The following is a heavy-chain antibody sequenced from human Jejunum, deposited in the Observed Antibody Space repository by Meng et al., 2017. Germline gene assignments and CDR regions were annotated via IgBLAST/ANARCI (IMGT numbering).Heavy chain of an antibody. J-gene: IGHJ4*01. V-gene: IGHV3-23*04. Sequence: GQLVGSGGGLVQPGGSLRLSCEASEFTFSSYAMNWVRQAPGKGLEWVSVITGSGGYTHYADSVKGRFTISRDNSKNTLYLQMNSLRAEDTAVYYCAKEAPGTFDLWGQGTLVTVSS. CDR3: AKEAPGTFDL. CDR2: ITGSGGYT. CDR1: EFTFSSYA.